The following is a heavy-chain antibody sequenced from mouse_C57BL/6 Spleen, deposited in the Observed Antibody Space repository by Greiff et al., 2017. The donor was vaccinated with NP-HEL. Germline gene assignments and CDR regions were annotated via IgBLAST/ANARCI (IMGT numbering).Heavy chain of an antibody. CDR1: GYTFTDYE. Sequence: QVQLQQSGAELVRPGASVTLSCKASGYTFTDYEMHWVKQTPVHGLEWIGAIDPETGGTAYNQKFKGKAILTEDKSSSTAYMELRSLTSEDSAVYYCTRSRMVTRYFDVWGPGTTVTVSS. CDR3: TRSRMVTRYFDV. V-gene: IGHV1-15*01. CDR2: IDPETGGT. D-gene: IGHD2-2*01. J-gene: IGHJ1*01.